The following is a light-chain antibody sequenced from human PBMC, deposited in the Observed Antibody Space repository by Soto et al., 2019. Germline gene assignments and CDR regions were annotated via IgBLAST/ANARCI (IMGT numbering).Light chain of an antibody. J-gene: IGKJ1*01. Sequence: DIQMTQSPSTLSASLGDRVTITCRASQSIRTWLAWYQQKPGKAPRLLMYQASSLKSGVPSRFSGSGSETEFTLTITSLQPDDTATYFCQQYSTYLWTFGQGTKVDIK. CDR1: QSIRTW. CDR3: QQYSTYLWT. CDR2: QAS. V-gene: IGKV1-5*03.